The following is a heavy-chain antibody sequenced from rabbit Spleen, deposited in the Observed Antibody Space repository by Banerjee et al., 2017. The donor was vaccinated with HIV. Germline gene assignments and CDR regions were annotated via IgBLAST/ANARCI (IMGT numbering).Heavy chain of an antibody. V-gene: IGHV1S40*01. J-gene: IGHJ3*01. CDR1: GFSFSSSDY. CDR3: ARHLDNINNL. Sequence: QSLEESGGDLVKPGASLTLTCKASGFSFSSSDYMCWVRQAPGKGLEWIACIAGSSSGFTYSATWAKGRFTCSKTSSTTVTLQMTSLTVADTATYFCARHLDNINNLWGQGTLVTVS. D-gene: IGHD1-1*01. CDR2: IAGSSSGFT.